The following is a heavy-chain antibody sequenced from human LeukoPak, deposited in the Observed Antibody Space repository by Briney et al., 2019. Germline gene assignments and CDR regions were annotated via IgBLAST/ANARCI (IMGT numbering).Heavy chain of an antibody. D-gene: IGHD3-16*01. Sequence: GGSLRLSCAASGFTFSSFSMNWVCQAPGKGLEWLSYISSTSSAIYYADSLKGRITISRDNAKNSLYLQMDSLRAEDTAVYYCARVIGSYGDSAYWGQGTLVTVSS. CDR3: ARVIGSYGDSAY. V-gene: IGHV3-48*04. CDR2: ISSTSSAI. J-gene: IGHJ4*02. CDR1: GFTFSSFS.